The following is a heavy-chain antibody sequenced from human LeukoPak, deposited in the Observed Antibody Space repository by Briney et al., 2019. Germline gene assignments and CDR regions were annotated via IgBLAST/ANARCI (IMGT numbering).Heavy chain of an antibody. D-gene: IGHD2-2*01. CDR2: ISSSSSTI. V-gene: IGHV3-48*04. CDR3: ARSVRYCTSTSCPFDY. Sequence: GGSPRLSCAASGFTFSSYSMNWVRQAPGKGLEWVSYISSSSSTIYYADSVKGRFTISRDNAKNSLYLQMNSLRAEDTAVYYCARSVRYCTSTSCPFDYWGQGTLVTVSS. CDR1: GFTFSSYS. J-gene: IGHJ4*02.